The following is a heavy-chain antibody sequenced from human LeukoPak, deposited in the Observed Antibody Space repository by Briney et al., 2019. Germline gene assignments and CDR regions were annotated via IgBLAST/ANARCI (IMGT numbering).Heavy chain of an antibody. CDR2: INPNSGGT. J-gene: IGHJ4*02. CDR3: AGADYGDYGFDY. Sequence: ASVKVSCKASGYTFTGYYMHWVRQAPGQGPEWMGWINPNSGGTNYAQKFQGRVTMTRDTSISTAYMELSRLRSDDTAVYYCAGADYGDYGFDYWGQGTLVTVSS. V-gene: IGHV1-2*02. CDR1: GYTFTGYY. D-gene: IGHD4-17*01.